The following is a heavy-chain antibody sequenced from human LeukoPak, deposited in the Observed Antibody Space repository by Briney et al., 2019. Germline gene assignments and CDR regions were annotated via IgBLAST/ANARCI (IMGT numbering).Heavy chain of an antibody. CDR2: ISAYNGNT. D-gene: IGHD3-3*01. J-gene: IGHJ6*03. V-gene: IGHV1-18*01. CDR1: GYTFTSYG. Sequence: ASVKVSCKASGYTFTSYGISWVRQAPGQGLEWMGWISAYNGNTNYAQKLQGRVIMTTDTSTSTAYMELRSLRSDDTAVYYCARWGPSYDFWSGYSLAYYYYYMDVWGKGTTVTVSS. CDR3: ARWGPSYDFWSGYSLAYYYYYMDV.